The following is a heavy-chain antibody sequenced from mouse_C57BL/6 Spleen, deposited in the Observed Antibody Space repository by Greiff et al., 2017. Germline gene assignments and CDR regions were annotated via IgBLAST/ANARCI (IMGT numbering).Heavy chain of an antibody. CDR2: IYPGDGDT. D-gene: IGHD1-1*01. CDR1: GYAFSSSW. V-gene: IGHV1-82*01. Sequence: QVQLQQSGPELVKPGASVKISCKASGYAFSSSWMNWVKQRPGKGLEWIGRIYPGDGDTNYNGKFKGKATLTADKSSSTAYMQLSSLTSEDSAVYVCARGFITTVVARGYFDVWGTGTTVTVSS. J-gene: IGHJ1*03. CDR3: ARGFITTVVARGYFDV.